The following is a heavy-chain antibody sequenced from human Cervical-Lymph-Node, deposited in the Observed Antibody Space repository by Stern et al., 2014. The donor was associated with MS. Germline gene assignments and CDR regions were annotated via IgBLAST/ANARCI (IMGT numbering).Heavy chain of an antibody. CDR2: TSYDGGNR. CDR1: RFTFRSYG. Sequence: VQLVESGGGVVQPGTSLRLSCTGSRFTFRSYGIHWVRQAPGKGLEWVSVTSYDGGNRQYADSVKGRFTISRDNSKNTVYLHLNSLRPEDTGVYHCAKDRRGGYNYLXXMDVWGQGTTVTVS. CDR3: AKDRRGGYNYLXXMDV. V-gene: IGHV3-30*18. D-gene: IGHD5-18*01. J-gene: IGHJ6*02.